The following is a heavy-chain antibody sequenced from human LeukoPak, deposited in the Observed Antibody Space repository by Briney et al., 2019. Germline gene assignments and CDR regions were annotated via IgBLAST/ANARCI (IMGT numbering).Heavy chain of an antibody. V-gene: IGHV3-23*01. J-gene: IGHJ5*02. CDR3: AKAGYDFWSGYFTAYWFDP. Sequence: GGSLRLSCAASGFTFSSYAMSWVRQTPGKGLEWVSAISGSGGSTYYADSVRGRFTISRDNSKNTLYLQMNSLRAEDTAVYYCAKAGYDFWSGYFTAYWFDPWGQGTLVTVSS. CDR2: ISGSGGST. CDR1: GFTFSSYA. D-gene: IGHD3-3*01.